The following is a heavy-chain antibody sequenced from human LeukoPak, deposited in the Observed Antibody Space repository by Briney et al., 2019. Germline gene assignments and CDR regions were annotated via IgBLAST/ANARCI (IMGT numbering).Heavy chain of an antibody. CDR2: IYYSGST. V-gene: IGHV4-59*12. CDR1: GGSISSYY. D-gene: IGHD5-18*01. CDR3: ARYSYGRYYFDY. J-gene: IGHJ4*02. Sequence: SETLSLTCTVSGGSISSYYWSWIRQPPGKGLEWIGYIYYSGSTNYNPSLKSRVTISVDTPKNQFSLKLSSVTAADTAVYYCARYSYGRYYFDYWGQGTLVTVSS.